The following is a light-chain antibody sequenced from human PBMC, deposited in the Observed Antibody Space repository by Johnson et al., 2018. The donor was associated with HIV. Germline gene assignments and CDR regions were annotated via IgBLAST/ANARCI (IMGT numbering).Light chain of an antibody. CDR2: DNN. CDR3: GTCDSSLSAPYV. Sequence: QSVLTQPPSVSAAPGQKVTISCSGSSSNIGNNYVSWYQQLPGTAPKLLIYDNNKRPSGIPDRFSGSKYGTSATLGITGLQTGDEADYYCGTCDSSLSAPYVFGTGTKVTVL. J-gene: IGLJ1*01. CDR1: SSNIGNNY. V-gene: IGLV1-51*01.